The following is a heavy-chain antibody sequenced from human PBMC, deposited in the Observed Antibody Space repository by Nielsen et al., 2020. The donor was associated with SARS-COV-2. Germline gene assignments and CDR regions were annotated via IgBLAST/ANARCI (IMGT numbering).Heavy chain of an antibody. J-gene: IGHJ6*03. CDR1: GYTFTNYG. CDR3: ARPITNNYYYYYMDV. Sequence: ASVKVSCKASGYTFTNYGISWVRQAPGQGLEWMGWISGYNGDANYAQKFQGRVTMTIDTSTNTVYMELRSLRSDDTAVYYCARPITNNYYYYYMDVWGKGTTVTVSS. V-gene: IGHV1-18*04. CDR2: ISGYNGDA. D-gene: IGHD1-1*01.